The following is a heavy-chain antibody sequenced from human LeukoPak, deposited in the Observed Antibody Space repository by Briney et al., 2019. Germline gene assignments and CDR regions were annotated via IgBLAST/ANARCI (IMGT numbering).Heavy chain of an antibody. D-gene: IGHD5-24*01. CDR3: GRPITVTGRWLPDY. J-gene: IGHJ4*02. Sequence: GASVKVSCKASGYTFTSYAMNWVRQAPGQGLEWMGWINTNTGNPTYAQGFTGRFVFSLDTSVSTAYLQISSLKAEDTAVYYCGRPITVTGRWLPDYWGQGTLVTVSS. CDR2: INTNTGNP. CDR1: GYTFTSYA. V-gene: IGHV7-4-1*02.